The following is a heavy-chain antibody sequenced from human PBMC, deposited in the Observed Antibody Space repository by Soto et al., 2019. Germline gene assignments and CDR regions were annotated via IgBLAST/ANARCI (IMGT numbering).Heavy chain of an antibody. CDR3: ARDILSGGAYPDS. D-gene: IGHD3-10*01. CDR1: GFTFSGYT. CDR2: ISSGSSYI. Sequence: PGGSLRLSCAASGFTFSGYTMNWVRQAPGKGLEWISSISSGSSYIYYAGSVKGRFTISRDNARNSLFLEMKTLRADDTAVYYCARDILSGGAYPDSWGQGTKVTVLL. J-gene: IGHJ5*01. V-gene: IGHV3-21*01.